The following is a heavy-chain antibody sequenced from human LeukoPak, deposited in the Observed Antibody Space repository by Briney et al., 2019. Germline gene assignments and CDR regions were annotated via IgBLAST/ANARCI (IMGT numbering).Heavy chain of an antibody. V-gene: IGHV4-39*01. J-gene: IGHJ4*02. D-gene: IGHD5-12*01. CDR3: ARHFSGYDSVDY. Sequence: SETLSLTCTVSGDSISSDDYYWSWIRQPAGKGLEWIGSIYYSGSTYYNPSLKSRVTISVDTSKNQFSLKLSSVTAADTAVYYCARHFSGYDSVDYWGQGTLVTVSS. CDR1: GDSISSDDYY. CDR2: IYYSGST.